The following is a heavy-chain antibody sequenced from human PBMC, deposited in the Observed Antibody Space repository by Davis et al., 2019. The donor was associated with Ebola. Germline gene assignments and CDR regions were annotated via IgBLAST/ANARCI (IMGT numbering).Heavy chain of an antibody. D-gene: IGHD6-19*01. CDR1: GFTFSSYS. J-gene: IGHJ6*02. Sequence: GGSLRLSCAASGFTFSSYSMNWVRQAPGKGLEWVSSISSSSSYIYYADSVKGRFTISRDNAKNSLYLQMNSLRAEDTAVDYCARGAAVAGGVGYYYYGMDVWGQGTTVTVSS. CDR3: ARGAAVAGGVGYYYYGMDV. CDR2: ISSSSSYI. V-gene: IGHV3-21*01.